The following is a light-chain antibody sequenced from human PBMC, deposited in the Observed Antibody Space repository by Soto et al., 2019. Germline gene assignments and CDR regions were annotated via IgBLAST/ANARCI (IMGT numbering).Light chain of an antibody. Sequence: EIVLTQSPGTLSLSPGASATLSCRASPSISSSYLAWYQQKPGQAPRLLIYGASSRATGIPDRFSGSGSGTDFTLTINSLEPEDFAVYYCQQYGSSLITFGQGTKLEIK. V-gene: IGKV3-20*01. CDR3: QQYGSSLIT. CDR2: GAS. CDR1: PSISSSY. J-gene: IGKJ5*01.